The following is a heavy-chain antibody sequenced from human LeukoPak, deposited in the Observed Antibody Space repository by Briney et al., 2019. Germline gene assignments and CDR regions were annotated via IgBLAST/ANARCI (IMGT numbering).Heavy chain of an antibody. CDR2: IYTSGST. V-gene: IGHV4-4*07. D-gene: IGHD3-3*01. J-gene: IGHJ4*02. Sequence: SETLSLTCTVSGGSISSYYWSWIRQPAGKGLEWIGRIYTSGSTNYNPSLKSRVTISVDTSKNQFSLKLSSVTAADTAVYYCARGDIRVVALDYWGQGTLVTVSS. CDR3: ARGDIRVVALDY. CDR1: GGSISSYY.